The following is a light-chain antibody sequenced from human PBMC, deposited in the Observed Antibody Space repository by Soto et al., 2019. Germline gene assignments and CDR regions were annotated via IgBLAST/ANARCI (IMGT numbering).Light chain of an antibody. CDR1: QSVSSSY. CDR3: QQYGSSGT. V-gene: IGKV3-20*01. J-gene: IGKJ1*01. Sequence: EMVLTQSPGTLSLSPGERATLSCRASQSVSSSYLAWYQQKPGQAPRLLIYDASNRATGIPDRFSGSGSGTDFTLTISRLEPEDFAVYYCQQYGSSGTFGQGTKVDI. CDR2: DAS.